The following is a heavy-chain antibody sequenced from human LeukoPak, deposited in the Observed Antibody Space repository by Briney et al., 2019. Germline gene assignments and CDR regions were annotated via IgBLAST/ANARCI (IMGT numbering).Heavy chain of an antibody. Sequence: ETLSLTCTVSGDSISSTNYYWGWIRQPPGKGLEWVSVIYSGGSTYYADSVKGRFTISRDNSKNTLYLQMNSLRAEDTAVYYCARVMVRGTYYFDYWGQGTLVTVSS. CDR1: GDSISSTNYY. CDR2: IYSGGST. CDR3: ARVMVRGTYYFDY. J-gene: IGHJ4*02. D-gene: IGHD3-10*01. V-gene: IGHV3-53*01.